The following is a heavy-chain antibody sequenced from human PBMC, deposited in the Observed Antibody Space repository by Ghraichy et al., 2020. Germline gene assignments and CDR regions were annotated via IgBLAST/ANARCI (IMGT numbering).Heavy chain of an antibody. CDR3: ARSRWPEDY. V-gene: IGHV3-7*03. D-gene: IGHD6-19*01. Sequence: GGSLRLSCTASGFTLNNYWMSWVRQAPGKGLEWVANINQDGNSKNYVDSVKGRFTISKDNAKNSVYLQMNSLTADDTAVYYCARSRWPEDYWGQGPLVTVSS. J-gene: IGHJ4*02. CDR1: GFTLNNYW. CDR2: INQDGNSK.